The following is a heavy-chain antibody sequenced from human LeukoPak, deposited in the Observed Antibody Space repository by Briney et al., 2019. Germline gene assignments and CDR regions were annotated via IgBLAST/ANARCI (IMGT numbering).Heavy chain of an antibody. CDR2: IRSKAYGETA. V-gene: IGHV3-49*03. CDR1: GFTFGDYA. D-gene: IGHD1-1*01. CDR3: TRDRGAYNLYDY. Sequence: GGSLRLSCTASGFTFGDYAMSWIRQAPGKGLEWVGFIRSKAYGETADCAASVKGRFTISRDDSKAIAYLQMNSLKTEDTAVYHCTRDRGAYNLYDYWGQGTLVTVSS. J-gene: IGHJ4*02.